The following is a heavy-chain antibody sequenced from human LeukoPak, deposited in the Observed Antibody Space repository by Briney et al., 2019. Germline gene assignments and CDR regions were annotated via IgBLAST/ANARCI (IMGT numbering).Heavy chain of an antibody. V-gene: IGHV3-49*03. CDR1: SSGDYY. CDR3: SRQIRATTDYFDY. J-gene: IGHJ4*02. Sequence: SSGDYYWSWIRQPPGKGREWVGFIRSKTYGGTTAYAASVKGRFTISRDDSKTIAYLQMNSLKTEDTAVYYCSRQIRATTDYFDYWGQGTLVTVSS. D-gene: IGHD5-12*01. CDR2: IRSKTYGGTT.